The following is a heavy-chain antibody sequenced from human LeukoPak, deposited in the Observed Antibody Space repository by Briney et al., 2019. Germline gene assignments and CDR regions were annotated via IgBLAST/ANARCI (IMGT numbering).Heavy chain of an antibody. CDR2: TYYRSKWYN. D-gene: IGHD6-19*01. J-gene: IGHJ4*02. CDR1: GDSVSSNSAA. CDR3: VLLRINSVIGDSSGWERGGFDY. Sequence: SQTLSLTCAISGDSVSSNSAAWDWIRPSPSRGLEWLGRTYYRSKWYNDSAVSGKSRITINPDPSKNQFSLQLNSVTPEDTAVYYCVLLRINSVIGDSSGWERGGFDYWGQGTLVTVSS. V-gene: IGHV6-1*01.